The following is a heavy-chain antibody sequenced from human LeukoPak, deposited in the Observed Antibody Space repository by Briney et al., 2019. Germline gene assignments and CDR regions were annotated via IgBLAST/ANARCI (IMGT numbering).Heavy chain of an antibody. Sequence: GGSLRLSCAASGFTFSNAWMSWVRQASGKGLEWVGRIKSKTDGGTTDYAAPAKGRFTISRDDSSNPLYLQLNSLKTEDTAMYYCTRVHGWAFDYWGQGALVTVSS. CDR1: GFTFSNAW. J-gene: IGHJ4*02. D-gene: IGHD3-10*01. CDR2: IKSKTDGGTT. CDR3: TRVHGWAFDY. V-gene: IGHV3-15*01.